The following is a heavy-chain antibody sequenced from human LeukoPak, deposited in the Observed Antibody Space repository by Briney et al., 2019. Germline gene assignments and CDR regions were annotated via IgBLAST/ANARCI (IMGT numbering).Heavy chain of an antibody. J-gene: IGHJ4*02. D-gene: IGHD3-10*01. CDR2: IYHSGST. Sequence: SGTLSLTCAVSGGSISSSNWWSWVRQPPGKGLEWIGEIYHSGSTNYNPSLKSRVTMSVDASKNQFSLKLSSVTAADTAVYYCARTMVRGVTYFDYWGQGTLVTVSS. V-gene: IGHV4-4*02. CDR1: GGSISSSNW. CDR3: ARTMVRGVTYFDY.